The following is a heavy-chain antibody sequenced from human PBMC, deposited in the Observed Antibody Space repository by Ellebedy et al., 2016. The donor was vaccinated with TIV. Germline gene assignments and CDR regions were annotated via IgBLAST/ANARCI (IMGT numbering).Heavy chain of an antibody. CDR3: ARDRQYECTSCYGMDV. J-gene: IGHJ6*02. CDR2: IWYDGSNK. Sequence: GESLKISCAASGFTFSSYGMHWVRQAPGKGLEWVAVIWYDGSNKYYADSVKGRFTISRDNSKNTLYLQMNSLSAEDTAVYYCARDRQYECTSCYGMDVWGQGTTVTVSS. CDR1: GFTFSSYG. D-gene: IGHD2-2*01. V-gene: IGHV3-33*01.